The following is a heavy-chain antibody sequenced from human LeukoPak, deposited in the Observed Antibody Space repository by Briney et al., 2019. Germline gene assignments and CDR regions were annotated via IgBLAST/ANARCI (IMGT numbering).Heavy chain of an antibody. D-gene: IGHD1-26*01. CDR1: GFTFSSYG. V-gene: IGHV3-30*02. CDR3: AKDTPWWESRYYYDH. CDR2: IRYDGSNK. J-gene: IGHJ4*02. Sequence: GGSLRLSCAASGFTFSSYGMHWVRQAPGKGLEWVAFIRYDGSNKYYADSVKGRFTISRDNSKNTLYLQMNSLRAEDTAVYYCAKDTPWWESRYYYDHWGQGTLVTVSS.